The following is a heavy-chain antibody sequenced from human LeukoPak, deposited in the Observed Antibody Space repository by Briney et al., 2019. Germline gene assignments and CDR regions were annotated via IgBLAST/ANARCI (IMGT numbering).Heavy chain of an antibody. D-gene: IGHD6-19*01. Sequence: GRSLRLSCAASGFTFSSYGMHWVRQAPGKGLEWVAVISYDGSNKYYADSVKGRFTISRDNSKNTLYLQMNSLRAEDTAVYYCAKLKAVAPRGYFDYWGQGTLVTVSS. CDR3: AKLKAVAPRGYFDY. J-gene: IGHJ4*02. CDR2: ISYDGSNK. V-gene: IGHV3-30*18. CDR1: GFTFSSYG.